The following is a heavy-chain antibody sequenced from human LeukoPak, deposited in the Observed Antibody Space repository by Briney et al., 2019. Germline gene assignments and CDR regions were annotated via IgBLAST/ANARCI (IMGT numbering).Heavy chain of an antibody. CDR1: GFTFSNHG. CDR3: AISRRFGEFFDY. D-gene: IGHD3-10*01. Sequence: GGSLRLSCAASGFTFSNHGMSWVRQAPGKGLEWVSGIRDSGFSTDYADSVKGRFTISRDNSKNTLYLQMNSLRAEDTAVYYCAISRRFGEFFDYWGQGTLVTVSS. V-gene: IGHV3-23*01. CDR2: IRDSGFST. J-gene: IGHJ4*02.